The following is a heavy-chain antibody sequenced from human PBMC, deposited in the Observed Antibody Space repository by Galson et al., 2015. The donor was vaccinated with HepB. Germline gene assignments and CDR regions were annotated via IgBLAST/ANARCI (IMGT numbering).Heavy chain of an antibody. J-gene: IGHJ6*02. V-gene: IGHV1-2*05. D-gene: IGHD2/OR15-2a*01. CDR2: INLNTGNT. Sequence: PGQGLEWMGRINLNTGNTKYAQKFQGRVTMTRDTSVSTAYMELSRLRSDDAVVYYCARGNSPYYAMDVWGQGTTVTASS. CDR3: ARGNSPYYAMDV.